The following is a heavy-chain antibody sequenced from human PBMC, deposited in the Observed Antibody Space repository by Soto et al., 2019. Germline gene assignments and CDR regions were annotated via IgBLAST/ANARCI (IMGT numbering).Heavy chain of an antibody. D-gene: IGHD3-3*01. CDR2: IYYSGST. V-gene: IGHV4-59*01. CDR3: ARVPFLGRFDY. Sequence: PSETLSLTCTVSGGSISSYYWSWIRQPPGKGLEWIGYIYYSGSTNYNPSLKSRVTISVDTSKNQFSLKLSSVTAADTAVYYCARVPFLGRFDYWGQGTLVTVSS. CDR1: GGSISSYY. J-gene: IGHJ4*02.